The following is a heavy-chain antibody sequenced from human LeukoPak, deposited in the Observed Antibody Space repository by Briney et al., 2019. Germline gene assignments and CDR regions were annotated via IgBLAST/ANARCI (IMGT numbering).Heavy chain of an antibody. CDR1: GGSFSGYY. J-gene: IGHJ3*02. CDR2: INHSGST. V-gene: IGHV4-34*01. D-gene: IGHD3-10*01. CDR3: ARGRTRAGSGSYYKAFDT. Sequence: PSETLSLTCAVYGGSFSGYYWSWIRQPPGKGLEWIGEINHSGSTNYNPSLKSRVTISVDTSKNQFSLKLSSVTAADTAVYYCARGRTRAGSGSYYKAFDTWGQGTMVTVSS.